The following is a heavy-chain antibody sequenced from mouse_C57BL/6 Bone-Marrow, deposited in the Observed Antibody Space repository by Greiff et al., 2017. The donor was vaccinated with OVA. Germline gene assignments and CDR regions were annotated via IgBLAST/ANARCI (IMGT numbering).Heavy chain of an antibody. CDR2: IWSGGST. D-gene: IGHD1-1*01. Sequence: VQRVESGPGLVQPSQSLSITCTVSGFSLTSYGVHWVRQPPGKGLEWLGVIWSGGSTDYNAAFISRLSISKDNSKSQVFFKMNSLQADDTAIYYCAKGYGSSYWYFDVWGTGTTVTVSS. CDR3: AKGYGSSYWYFDV. V-gene: IGHV2-4*01. CDR1: GFSLTSYG. J-gene: IGHJ1*03.